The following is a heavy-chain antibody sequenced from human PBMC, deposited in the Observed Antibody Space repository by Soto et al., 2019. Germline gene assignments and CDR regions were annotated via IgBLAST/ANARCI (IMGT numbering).Heavy chain of an antibody. CDR3: AREKPYSSSWYHDY. V-gene: IGHV4-59*12. CDR2: INYSGST. Sequence: PSETLSLTCXVSGGSISSYYWSWIRQPPGKGLEWIGDINYSGSTNYNPSLKSRVTISVDTSKNQFSLKLSSVTAADTAVYYCAREKPYSSSWYHDYWGQGTLVTVSS. CDR1: GGSISSYY. D-gene: IGHD6-13*01. J-gene: IGHJ4*02.